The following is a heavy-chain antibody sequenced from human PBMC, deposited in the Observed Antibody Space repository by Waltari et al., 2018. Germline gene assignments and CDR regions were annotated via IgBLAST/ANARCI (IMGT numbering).Heavy chain of an antibody. CDR1: GFTFSSYA. CDR3: AKEVYSSSWLYFDY. V-gene: IGHV3-23*01. J-gene: IGHJ4*02. CDR2: ISGSGGST. Sequence: EVQLLESGGGLVQPGGSLRLSCAASGFTFSSYAMSWVRQAPGKGLEWGLAISGSGGSTYYAESVKGRFTISRDNSKNTLYLQMNSLRAEDTAVYYCAKEVYSSSWLYFDYWGQGTLVTVSS. D-gene: IGHD6-13*01.